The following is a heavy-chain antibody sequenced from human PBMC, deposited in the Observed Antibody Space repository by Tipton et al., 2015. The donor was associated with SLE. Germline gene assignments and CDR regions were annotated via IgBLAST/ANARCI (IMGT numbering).Heavy chain of an antibody. CDR1: GGSITSHY. CDR3: ARDWGDTIFGVKGLVDP. CDR2: IYFSGCT. J-gene: IGHJ5*02. D-gene: IGHD3-3*01. V-gene: IGHV4-59*11. Sequence: TLSLTCTVSGGSITSHYWTWIPQPPGKGLEWIGYIYFSGCTNYNPFLKSRVTISVDTSKNQFSLKLSSVTAADTAVYYCARDWGDTIFGVKGLVDPWGQGTLVTVSS.